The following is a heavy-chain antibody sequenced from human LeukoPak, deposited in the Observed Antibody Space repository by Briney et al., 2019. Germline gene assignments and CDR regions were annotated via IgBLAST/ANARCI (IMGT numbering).Heavy chain of an antibody. CDR1: GFTFSSYG. J-gene: IGHJ4*02. Sequence: PGGSLRLSCAASGFTFSSYGMPWVRQAPGKGLEWVAVISYDGSNKYYADSVKGRFTISRDNSKNTLYLQMNSLRAEDTAVYYCAKTKTLKAYCSGGSCYLAYFDYWGQGTLVTVSS. V-gene: IGHV3-30*18. CDR2: ISYDGSNK. D-gene: IGHD2-15*01. CDR3: AKTKTLKAYCSGGSCYLAYFDY.